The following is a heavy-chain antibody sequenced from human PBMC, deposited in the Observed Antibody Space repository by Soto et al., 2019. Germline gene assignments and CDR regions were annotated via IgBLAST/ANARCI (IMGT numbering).Heavy chain of an antibody. V-gene: IGHV1-18*01. Sequence: GASVKVSCKASGYTFTSYGISWVRQAPGQGLEWMGWISAYNGNTNYAQKLQGRVTMTTDTSTSTAYMELRSLRSDDTAVYYCARDQNTIFGVVTYFDYWGQGTLVTVSS. J-gene: IGHJ4*02. CDR2: ISAYNGNT. CDR1: GYTFTSYG. D-gene: IGHD3-3*01. CDR3: ARDQNTIFGVVTYFDY.